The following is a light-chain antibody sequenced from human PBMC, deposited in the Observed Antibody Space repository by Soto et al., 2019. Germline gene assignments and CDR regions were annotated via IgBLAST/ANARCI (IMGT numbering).Light chain of an antibody. CDR3: QQTYSTPST. J-gene: IGKJ2*01. CDR1: QSISTY. Sequence: DIQMTQSPSSLSASVGDRVTITCRASQSISTYLNWYQQIPGKAPKLLIYAAISLQSRVPSRFSGSGSGTDFSLTISSLQTEDFATYHCQQTYSTPSTFGQGTKVEIK. CDR2: AAI. V-gene: IGKV1-39*01.